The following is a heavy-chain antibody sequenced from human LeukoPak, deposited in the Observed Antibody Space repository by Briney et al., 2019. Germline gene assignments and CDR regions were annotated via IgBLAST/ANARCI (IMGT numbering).Heavy chain of an antibody. J-gene: IGHJ4*02. Sequence: ASVKVSCKASGYTFTSYYMHWVRQAPGQGLEWMGWINPNSGGTNYAQKFQGRVTMTRDTSISTAYMELSRLRSDDTAVYYCARARRWLPTEYDYWGQGTLVTVSS. CDR2: INPNSGGT. CDR3: ARARRWLPTEYDY. D-gene: IGHD5-24*01. V-gene: IGHV1-2*02. CDR1: GYTFTSYY.